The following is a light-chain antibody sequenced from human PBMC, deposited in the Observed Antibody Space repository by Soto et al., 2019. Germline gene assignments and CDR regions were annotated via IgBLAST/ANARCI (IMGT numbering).Light chain of an antibody. J-gene: IGLJ1*01. Sequence: QSVRRQPGSGSGSPGQSITISCTGNSSEVGGYKYVSWYQQHPGKAPNLLIYEFSNRPSGVPNRFSASTSGNTASLTISRLQAEAESDYYCSSYTSSSTLVFGSGTKVTVL. V-gene: IGLV2-14*01. CDR2: EFS. CDR3: SSYTSSSTLV. CDR1: SSEVGGYKY.